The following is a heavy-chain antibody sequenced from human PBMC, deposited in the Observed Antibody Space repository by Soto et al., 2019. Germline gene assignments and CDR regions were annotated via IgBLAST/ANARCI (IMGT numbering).Heavy chain of an antibody. Sequence: QVQLQESGPGLVKPSGTLSLTGAVSGGSISTNWWSWVRQPAGKWLEWIGEIYHSGTTNYNPSLRSRVTISIDKSKNPLSLDLTSVTAADTAVYYCARHISVPRTRGFDYWGKGTLVTVS. CDR2: IYHSGTT. CDR3: ARHISVPRTRGFDY. V-gene: IGHV4-4*02. CDR1: GGSISTNW. J-gene: IGHJ4*02. D-gene: IGHD2-21*01.